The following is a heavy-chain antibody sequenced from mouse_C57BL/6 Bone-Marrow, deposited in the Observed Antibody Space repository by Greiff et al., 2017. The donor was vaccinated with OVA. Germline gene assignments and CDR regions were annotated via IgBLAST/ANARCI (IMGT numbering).Heavy chain of an antibody. Sequence: EVKLVESGEGLVKPGGSLKLSCAASGFTFSSYAMSWVRQTPEKRLEWVAYISSGGDYIYYADTVKGRFTISRDNARNTLYLQMSSLKSEDTAMYYCTRVSYGSEAYWGQGTLVTVSA. D-gene: IGHD1-1*01. CDR2: ISSGGDYI. CDR3: TRVSYGSEAY. CDR1: GFTFSSYA. J-gene: IGHJ3*01. V-gene: IGHV5-9-1*02.